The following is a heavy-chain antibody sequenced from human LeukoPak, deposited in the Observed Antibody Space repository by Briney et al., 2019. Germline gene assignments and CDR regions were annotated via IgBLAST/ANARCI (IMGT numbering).Heavy chain of an antibody. CDR1: GFTFSSYW. Sequence: GGSLRLSCAASGFTFSSYWMHWVRQAPGKGLMWVSRINSDGSSISYADSVKVRVTISRDKAMNKLDLPMNSLSAEDKAVYYCASLPPRGYDYLGTLDYWGQGTLVTVSS. V-gene: IGHV3-74*01. J-gene: IGHJ4*02. CDR3: ASLPPRGYDYLGTLDY. D-gene: IGHD5-12*01. CDR2: INSDGSSI.